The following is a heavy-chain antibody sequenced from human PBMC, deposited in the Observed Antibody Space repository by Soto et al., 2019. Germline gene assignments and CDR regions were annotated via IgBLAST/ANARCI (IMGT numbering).Heavy chain of an antibody. Sequence: PGVSLRLSCEVSGVNFRGYAMSWVRQAPGKGLEWVSGIRIGPGITYYADSVKGRFTISSDISRKTVYLQMNNLRGEDTALYFCARSRSAMADGMNVWGKGTTVTVSS. D-gene: IGHD5-18*01. J-gene: IGHJ6*04. V-gene: IGHV3-23*01. CDR1: GVNFRGYA. CDR3: ARSRSAMADGMNV. CDR2: IRIGPGIT.